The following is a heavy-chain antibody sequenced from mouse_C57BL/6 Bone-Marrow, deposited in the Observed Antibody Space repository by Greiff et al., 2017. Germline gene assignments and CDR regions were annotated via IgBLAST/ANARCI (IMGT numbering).Heavy chain of an antibody. CDR3: TTPKLLCRPGFAY. CDR1: GFNIKDDY. V-gene: IGHV14-4*01. D-gene: IGHD2-1*01. Sequence: VQLQQSGAELVRPGASVKLSCTASGFNIKDDYMHWVKQRPEQGLEWIGWIDPENGDTEYASKFQGKATITADTSSNTAYLQLSSLTSEDTAVYYCTTPKLLCRPGFAYWGQGTLVTVSA. J-gene: IGHJ3*01. CDR2: IDPENGDT.